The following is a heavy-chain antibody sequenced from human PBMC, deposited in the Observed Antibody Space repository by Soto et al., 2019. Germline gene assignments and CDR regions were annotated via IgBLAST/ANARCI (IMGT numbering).Heavy chain of an antibody. CDR1: GFTFSSYA. Sequence: PGGSLRLSCAASGFTFSSYAMHWVRQAPGKGLEWVAVISYDGSNKYYADSVKGRFTISRDNSKNTLYLQMNSLRAEDTAVYYCAREGYQLTIWHWFDPWGQGTLVTVSS. CDR2: ISYDGSNK. D-gene: IGHD2-2*01. CDR3: AREGYQLTIWHWFDP. V-gene: IGHV3-30-3*01. J-gene: IGHJ5*02.